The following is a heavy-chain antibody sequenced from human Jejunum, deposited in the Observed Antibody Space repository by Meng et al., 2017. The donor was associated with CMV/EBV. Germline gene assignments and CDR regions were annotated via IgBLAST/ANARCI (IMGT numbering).Heavy chain of an antibody. J-gene: IGHJ4*02. V-gene: IGHV4-39*01. D-gene: IGHD3-10*01. CDR3: ARRRGGSGRDC. CDR2: IYHSGCN. CDR1: AGSISSNGGY. Sequence: QLQRHGPGPVLVKPSVTLSLTCTVAAGSISSNGGYWDWVRQHPGKGLGGIGAIYHSGCNSYNPSLQSRVTMFVDTSKNQFSLMLTSVTATDTAVYYCARRRGGSGRDCWGQGTLVTVSS.